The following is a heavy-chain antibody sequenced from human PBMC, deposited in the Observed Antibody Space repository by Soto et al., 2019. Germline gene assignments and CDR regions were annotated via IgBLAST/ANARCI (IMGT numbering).Heavy chain of an antibody. CDR2: INHSGST. CDR3: ARPNGLGYCISTSCYESGFDY. D-gene: IGHD2-2*01. J-gene: IGHJ4*02. Sequence: SETLSLTCAVYGGSFSGYYWSWIRQPPWKGLEWIGEINHSGSTNYNPSLKSRVTISVDTSKNQFSLKLSSVTAADTAVYYCARPNGLGYCISTSCYESGFDYWGQGTLVTVSS. CDR1: GGSFSGYY. V-gene: IGHV4-34*01.